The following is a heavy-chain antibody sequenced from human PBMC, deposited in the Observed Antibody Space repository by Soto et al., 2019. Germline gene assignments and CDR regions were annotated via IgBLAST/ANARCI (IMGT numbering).Heavy chain of an antibody. CDR3: ARDRATVTTAY. CDR2: IYSGGST. J-gene: IGHJ4*02. Sequence: EVQLVESGGGLVQPGGSLRLSCAASGFTVSSNYMSWVRQAPGKGLEWVSVIYSGGSTYYADSVKGRFTISRDNSKNTLYLQMNSLRAEDTAVYYCARDRATVTTAYWGQVTLVTVSS. V-gene: IGHV3-66*01. D-gene: IGHD4-17*01. CDR1: GFTVSSNY.